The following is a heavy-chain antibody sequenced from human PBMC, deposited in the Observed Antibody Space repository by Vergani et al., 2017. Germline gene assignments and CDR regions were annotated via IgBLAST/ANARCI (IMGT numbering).Heavy chain of an antibody. V-gene: IGHV3-15*01. CDR1: GFTFSNAW. D-gene: IGHD3-10*01. CDR2: IKSKTDGGTT. CDR3: TTDSDLIFPPEVVRGAPLDY. Sequence: EVQLVESGGGLVKPGGSLRLSCAASGFTFSNAWMSWVRQAPGKGLEWVGRIKSKTDGGTTDYAAPVKGRFTISRDDSKNTLYLQMNSLKTEDTAVYYCTTDSDLIFPPEVVRGAPLDYWGQGTLVTVSS. J-gene: IGHJ4*02.